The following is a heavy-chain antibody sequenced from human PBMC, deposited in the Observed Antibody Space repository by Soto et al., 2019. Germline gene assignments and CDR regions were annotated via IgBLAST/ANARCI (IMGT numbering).Heavy chain of an antibody. CDR2: IVVGSGNT. J-gene: IGHJ3*02. CDR1: GFTFTSSA. Sequence: SVKVSCKASGFTFTSSAVQWVRQARGQRLEWIGWIVVGSGNTNYAQKFQERVTITRDMSTSTAYMELSSLRSEDTAVYYCAADHNWNYPAFDIWGQGTMVTVSS. V-gene: IGHV1-58*01. CDR3: AADHNWNYPAFDI. D-gene: IGHD1-7*01.